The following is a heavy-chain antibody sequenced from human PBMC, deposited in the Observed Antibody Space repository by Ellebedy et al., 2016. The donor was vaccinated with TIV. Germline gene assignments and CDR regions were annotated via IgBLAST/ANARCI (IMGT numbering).Heavy chain of an antibody. CDR2: IRSQGYGGTP. V-gene: IGHV3-49*03. J-gene: IGHJ5*02. D-gene: IGHD3-10*01. CDR1: GFTFGDYT. Sequence: GESLKISCTTSGFTFGDYTMSWFRQAPGKGLEWVGFIRSQGYGGTPEYAASVKGRFTILRDDSKSIAYLQMNGLKTGDTAVYYCSRACVFMVRGIDWFDPWGQGTLVTVSS. CDR3: SRACVFMVRGIDWFDP.